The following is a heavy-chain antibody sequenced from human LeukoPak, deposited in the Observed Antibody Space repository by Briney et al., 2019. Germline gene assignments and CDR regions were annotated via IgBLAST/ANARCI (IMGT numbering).Heavy chain of an antibody. Sequence: PGGALRLSCAASVFTFSSFDMHWVRPPTGQGLEWVSTIGTASDTYYPGSVEGRFTLSRDNAKNSLYLQMNSLTAGDTAVYYCARGPPRGKYYYMDVWGKGTTVTVSS. V-gene: IGHV3-13*01. CDR1: VFTFSSFD. CDR3: ARGPPRGKYYYMDV. J-gene: IGHJ6*03. CDR2: IGTASDT. D-gene: IGHD1-1*01.